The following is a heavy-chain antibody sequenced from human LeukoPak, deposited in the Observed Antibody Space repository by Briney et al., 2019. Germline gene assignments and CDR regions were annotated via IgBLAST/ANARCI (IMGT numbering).Heavy chain of an antibody. J-gene: IGHJ4*02. CDR3: ARHAEYCSSTSCSFDDYADY. V-gene: IGHV5-51*01. Sequence: GESLKISCKGSGYSFTSYWIGWVRQVPGKGLEWMGIIYPGDSDTRYSPSFQGQVTISADKSISTAYLQWSSLKASDTAMYYCARHAEYCSSTSCSFDDYADYWGQGTLVTVS. CDR1: GYSFTSYW. D-gene: IGHD2-2*01. CDR2: IYPGDSDT.